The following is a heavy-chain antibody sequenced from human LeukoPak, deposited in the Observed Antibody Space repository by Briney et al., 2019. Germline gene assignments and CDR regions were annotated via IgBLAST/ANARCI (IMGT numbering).Heavy chain of an antibody. J-gene: IGHJ4*02. D-gene: IGHD2-15*01. CDR2: ITSDGGST. V-gene: IGHV3-74*01. Sequence: GGSLRLSCAASGFTFSSYWMHWVRQAPGKGLVWVSRITSDGGSTGYADSVKGRLAISRDNAKKTLYLLMNSLRAEDTAVYYCATGGGWWSPDYWGQGTLVTVSS. CDR1: GFTFSSYW. CDR3: ATGGGWWSPDY.